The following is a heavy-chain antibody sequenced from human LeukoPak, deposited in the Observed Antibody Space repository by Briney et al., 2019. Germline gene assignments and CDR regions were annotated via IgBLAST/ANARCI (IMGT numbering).Heavy chain of an antibody. CDR3: ARGGFYCGGDCYVDY. J-gene: IGHJ4*02. Sequence: NPGGSLRLSCAASGFTFSTYAMSWIRQPPGKGLEWIGEINHSGSTNYNPSLKSRVTISVDTSKNQFSLKLSSVTAADTAVYYCARGGFYCGGDCYVDYWGQGTLVTVSS. CDR2: INHSGST. V-gene: IGHV4-34*01. CDR1: GFTFSTYA. D-gene: IGHD2-21*02.